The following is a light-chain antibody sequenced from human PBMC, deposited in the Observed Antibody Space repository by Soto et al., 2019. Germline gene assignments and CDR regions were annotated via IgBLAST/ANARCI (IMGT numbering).Light chain of an antibody. J-gene: IGLJ2*01. CDR1: SSDVGGYNY. CDR2: DVS. CDR3: TSYTGSSTPHVV. V-gene: IGLV2-14*01. Sequence: QSALTQPASVSGSPGQSITISCTGTSSDVGGYNYVSWYQQHPGKAPKLMIYDVSNRPSGVSNRFSGSKSGNTASLTISGLPAEDEADYYCTSYTGSSTPHVVFGGGTKLTVL.